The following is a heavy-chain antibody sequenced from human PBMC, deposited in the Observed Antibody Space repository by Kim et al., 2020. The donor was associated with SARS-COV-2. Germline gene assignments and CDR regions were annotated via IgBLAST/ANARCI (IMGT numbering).Heavy chain of an antibody. V-gene: IGHV4-34*01. J-gene: IGHJ6*02. D-gene: IGHD6-19*01. Sequence: LTSRVTISVDTSKNQFSLKLSSVTAADTAVYYCARAYSSGWYYYYYGMDVWGQGTTVTVSS. CDR3: ARAYSSGWYYYYYGMDV.